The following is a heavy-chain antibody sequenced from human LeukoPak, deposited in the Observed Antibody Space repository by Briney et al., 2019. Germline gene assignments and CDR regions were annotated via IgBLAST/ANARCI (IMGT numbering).Heavy chain of an antibody. V-gene: IGHV3-11*04. D-gene: IGHD3-16*02. CDR3: APGGDYVWGSYRSTDAFDI. J-gene: IGHJ3*02. CDR2: ISSSGSTI. CDR1: GFTFSDYY. Sequence: PGGSLRLSCAASGFTFSDYYMSWIRQAPGKGLEWVSYISSSGSTIYYADSVKGRFTISRDNAKNSLYLQMNSLRAEDTAVYYCAPGGDYVWGSYRSTDAFDIWGQGTMVTVSS.